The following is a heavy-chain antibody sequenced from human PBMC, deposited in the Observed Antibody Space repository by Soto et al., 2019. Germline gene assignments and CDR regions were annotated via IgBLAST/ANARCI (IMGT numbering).Heavy chain of an antibody. CDR2: IDSEGIGT. CDR3: VSLGGSSWADF. CDR1: GFAFSSLW. D-gene: IGHD6-13*01. V-gene: IGHV3-74*01. J-gene: IGHJ4*02. Sequence: EVRLVEFGGGLVHPGASLTLSCEASGFAFSSLWMHWVRQAPGRGLEWVSGIDSEGIGTNYADAVRGRFLMSRDNAKNMLYLHMNSLRADDTARYFCVSLGGSSWADFWGQGTLVTVSS.